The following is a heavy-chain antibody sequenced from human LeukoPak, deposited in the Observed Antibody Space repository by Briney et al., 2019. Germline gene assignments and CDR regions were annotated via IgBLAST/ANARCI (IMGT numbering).Heavy chain of an antibody. V-gene: IGHV3-33*01. CDR3: AREGGGIAVAGFDP. CDR1: GFTFSSYG. J-gene: IGHJ5*02. D-gene: IGHD6-19*01. CDR2: IWYDGSNK. Sequence: GGSLRLSCAASGFTFSSYGMHWVRQAPGKGLEWVAVIWYDGSNKYYADSVKGRFTISRDNSKNTLYLQMNSLRAEDTAVYYCAREGGGIAVAGFDPWGQGTLVTVSS.